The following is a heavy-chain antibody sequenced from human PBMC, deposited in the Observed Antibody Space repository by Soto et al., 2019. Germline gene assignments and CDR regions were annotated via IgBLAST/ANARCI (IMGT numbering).Heavy chain of an antibody. CDR2: INSDGSTT. CDR1: GFTLSYYW. D-gene: IGHD1-26*01. J-gene: IGHJ4*02. CDR3: ANFYSGSYSTY. V-gene: IGHV3-74*01. Sequence: EVQLVESGAGLVQPGGSLRLSCAASGFTLSYYWMHWVRQAPGKGLVWVSRINSDGSTTNYADSVKGRFTISRDNAKNTLYLEMNSLRAEDTAVYYCANFYSGSYSTYWGQGTLVTVSS.